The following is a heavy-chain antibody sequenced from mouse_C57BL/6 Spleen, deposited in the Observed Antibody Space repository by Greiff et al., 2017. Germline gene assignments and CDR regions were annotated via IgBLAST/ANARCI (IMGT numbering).Heavy chain of an antibody. CDR2: IYPRDGST. CDR3: ARAGDERNYFDY. CDR1: GYTFTSYD. Sequence: VQLQQSGPELVKPGASVKLSCKASGYTFTSYDINWVKQRPGQGLEWIGGIYPRDGSTQYKEKFTGKATLTVDTSSSTAYMERHSLTSEDSAVYFCARAGDERNYFDYWGQGTTLTVSS. V-gene: IGHV1-85*01. J-gene: IGHJ2*01. D-gene: IGHD3-1*01.